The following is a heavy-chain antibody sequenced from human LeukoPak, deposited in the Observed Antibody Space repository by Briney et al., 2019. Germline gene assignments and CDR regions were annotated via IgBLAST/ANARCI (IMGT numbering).Heavy chain of an antibody. Sequence: PGGSLRLSCAASGFTFDDYAMHWVRQAPGKGLEWVSGISWNSGSIGYADSVKGRFTISRDNAKNSLYLQMNSLRAEEKSLYYCAKEYYVKAFDIWGQGTMVTVSS. CDR1: GFTFDDYA. CDR3: AKEYYVKAFDI. CDR2: ISWNSGSI. D-gene: IGHD2/OR15-2a*01. V-gene: IGHV3-9*01. J-gene: IGHJ3*02.